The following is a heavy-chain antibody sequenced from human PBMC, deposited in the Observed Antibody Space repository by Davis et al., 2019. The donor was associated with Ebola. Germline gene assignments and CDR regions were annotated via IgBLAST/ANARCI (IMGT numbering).Heavy chain of an antibody. V-gene: IGHV1-69*13. Sequence: AASVKVSCKASGYTFTSYGISWVRQAPGQGLEWMGGIIPIFGTASYAQKFQGRLTITADESTSTAYMELSSLRSEDTAVYYCAREGRHYDTSGYYSRPFDYWGQGTLVTVSS. CDR1: GYTFTSYG. CDR2: IIPIFGTA. J-gene: IGHJ4*02. D-gene: IGHD3-22*01. CDR3: AREGRHYDTSGYYSRPFDY.